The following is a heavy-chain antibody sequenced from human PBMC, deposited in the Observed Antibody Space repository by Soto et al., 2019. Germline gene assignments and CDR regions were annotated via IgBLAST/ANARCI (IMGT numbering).Heavy chain of an antibody. J-gene: IGHJ4*02. D-gene: IGHD3-10*01. CDR2: VYYLGST. CDR1: GGSMSEYF. V-gene: IGHV4-59*01. Sequence: SETLSLTCTVSGGSMSEYFWSWIRQSPGKGLEWIGYVYYLGSTDYNPSLKSRVTISVDTSKRQFSLKLSSVTVADTAVYYCARDGYDGSGSPYPAYWGPGAQVTVS. CDR3: ARDGYDGSGSPYPAY.